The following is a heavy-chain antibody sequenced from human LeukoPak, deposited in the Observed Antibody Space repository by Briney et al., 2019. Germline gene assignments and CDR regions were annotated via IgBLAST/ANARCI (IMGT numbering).Heavy chain of an antibody. CDR1: GGSISSGGYY. J-gene: IGHJ4*02. V-gene: IGHV4-30-2*01. CDR2: IYHSGST. D-gene: IGHD4-23*01. CDR3: ARGAAGSQRWDDY. Sequence: SETLSLTCTVSGGSISSGGYYWSWIRQPPGEGLEWIGYIYHSGSTYYNPSLKSRVTISVDRSKNQFSLKLSSVTAADTAVYYCARGAAGSQRWDDYWGQGTLVTVSS.